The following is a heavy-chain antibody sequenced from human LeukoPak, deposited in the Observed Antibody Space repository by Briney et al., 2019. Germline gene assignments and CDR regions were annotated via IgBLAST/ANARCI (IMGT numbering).Heavy chain of an antibody. J-gene: IGHJ4*02. Sequence: SEXLXXXCAXXXXXFXGYYWSWLRQPPGKGREWIGEINHSGSTNYNPSLKSRVTISVDTSKNQFSLKLSSVTAADTAVYYCARALDILTGTFDYWGQGTLVTVSS. CDR3: ARALDILTGTFDY. D-gene: IGHD3-9*01. CDR2: INHSGST. V-gene: IGHV4-34*01. CDR1: XXXFXGYY.